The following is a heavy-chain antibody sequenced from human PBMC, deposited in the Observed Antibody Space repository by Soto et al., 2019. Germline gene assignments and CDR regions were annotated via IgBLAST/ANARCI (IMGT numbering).Heavy chain of an antibody. V-gene: IGHV4-4*07. D-gene: IGHD3-22*01. CDR2: IYSSGSS. Sequence: SATLSLTCTVSGGSISDYYWSWIRQPAGKGLEWIGRIYSSGSSDYNPSLRSRVTMSVDMSKNQFSLKVTSVTAADTAVYYCVREALPYYDANGYYVMAAFDIWGQGTMVTVSS. J-gene: IGHJ3*02. CDR1: GGSISDYY. CDR3: VREALPYYDANGYYVMAAFDI.